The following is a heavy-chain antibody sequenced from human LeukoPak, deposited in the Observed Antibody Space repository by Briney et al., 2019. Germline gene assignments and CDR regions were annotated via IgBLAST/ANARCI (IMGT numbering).Heavy chain of an antibody. V-gene: IGHV1-8*01. CDR1: GYTFTSYD. J-gene: IGHJ5*02. CDR2: MNPNSGNT. D-gene: IGHD2-15*01. CDR3: VRGVVVAAAGWFDP. Sequence: ASVKVSCKASGYTFTSYDINWVRQATGQGLEWMGWMNPNSGNTGYAQKFQGRVIMTRSTSISTAYMELSSLRSEDTAVYYCVRGVVVAAAGWFDPWGQGTLGTVSS.